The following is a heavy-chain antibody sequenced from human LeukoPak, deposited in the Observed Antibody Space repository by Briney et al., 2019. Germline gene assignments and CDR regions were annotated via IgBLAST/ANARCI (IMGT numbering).Heavy chain of an antibody. Sequence: SETLSLTCTVSGGSISSSSSYCWAWIRQPPGKGLEWIGTIYYSGSTYYNPSLESRVTISVDTSKNQFSLILSSVTAADTAVYYCARGVGYSYGTPLKYWGQGTLVTVSS. CDR2: IYYSGST. D-gene: IGHD5-18*01. V-gene: IGHV4-39*01. CDR3: ARGVGYSYGTPLKY. J-gene: IGHJ4*02. CDR1: GGSISSSSSYC.